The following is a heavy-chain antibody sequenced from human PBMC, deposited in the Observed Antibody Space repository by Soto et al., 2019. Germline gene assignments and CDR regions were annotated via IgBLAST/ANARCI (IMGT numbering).Heavy chain of an antibody. CDR1: RFSLSSSNV. D-gene: IGHD5-12*01. CDR3: ARGSWTPGYYYYYYMDV. Sequence: PSETLCLTCAFSRFSLSSSNVWIWVRKHPGKGLEWIGEIYHSGSTNYNPSLKSRVTISVDKSKNQFSLKLSSVTAADTAVYYCARGSWTPGYYYYYYMDVWGKGTTVTVSS. CDR2: IYHSGST. V-gene: IGHV4-4*02. J-gene: IGHJ6*03.